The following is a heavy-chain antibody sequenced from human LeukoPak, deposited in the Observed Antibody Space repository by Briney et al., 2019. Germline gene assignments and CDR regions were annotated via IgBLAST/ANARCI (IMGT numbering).Heavy chain of an antibody. CDR3: ARDNRRLRYGMGV. Sequence: GGSLRLSCAASGFTFSSYWMSWVRQAPGKGLEWVANIKQDGSEKYYVDSVKGRFTISRDNAKNSLYLQMNSLRAEDTAVYYCARDNRRLRYGMGVWGQGTTVTVSS. D-gene: IGHD5-12*01. CDR1: GFTFSSYW. CDR2: IKQDGSEK. V-gene: IGHV3-7*03. J-gene: IGHJ6*02.